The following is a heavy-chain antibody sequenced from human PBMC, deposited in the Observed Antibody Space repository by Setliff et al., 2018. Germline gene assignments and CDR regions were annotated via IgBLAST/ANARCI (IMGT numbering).Heavy chain of an antibody. CDR2: IIPMFGT. D-gene: IGHD3-10*01. CDR1: GGTYSSYV. J-gene: IGHJ6*03. V-gene: IGHV1-69*13. Sequence: VKVSCKASGGTYSSYVISWVREAPGQGLEWMGGIIPMFGTNYAQKFQGRVTITADESTSAAYMELSSLGSEDTAVYYCAGGQPLVRKYYYYMDVWGKGTTVTVSS. CDR3: AGGQPLVRKYYYYMDV.